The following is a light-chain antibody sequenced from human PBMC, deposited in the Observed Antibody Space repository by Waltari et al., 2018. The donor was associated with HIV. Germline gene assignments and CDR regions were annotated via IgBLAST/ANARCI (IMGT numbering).Light chain of an antibody. CDR3: NSRDRAGHHVV. Sequence: SELTQDPAVSVALGQTVSITCQGDSLRTYYASWYLQKPGQAPVLVISPIHNRPSGIPDRFSGSSSGKTASLTITGAQAEDEGDYYCNSRDRAGHHVVFGGGTKLTVL. CDR2: PIH. J-gene: IGLJ3*02. V-gene: IGLV3-19*01. CDR1: SLRTYY.